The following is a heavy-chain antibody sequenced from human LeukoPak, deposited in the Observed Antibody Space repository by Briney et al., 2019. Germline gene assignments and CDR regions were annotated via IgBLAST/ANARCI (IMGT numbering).Heavy chain of an antibody. CDR3: ARRQFNWGSAFDI. CDR2: IKQDGSEK. Sequence: PGESLRLSCAASGFTFSTYWMSWVRQAPGKGLEWVANIKQDGSEKYYVDSVKGRFTISRDNAKNSLSLQMNSLRTEDTAVYYCARRQFNWGSAFDIWGQGTMVTVSS. J-gene: IGHJ3*02. D-gene: IGHD7-27*01. V-gene: IGHV3-7*01. CDR1: GFTFSTYW.